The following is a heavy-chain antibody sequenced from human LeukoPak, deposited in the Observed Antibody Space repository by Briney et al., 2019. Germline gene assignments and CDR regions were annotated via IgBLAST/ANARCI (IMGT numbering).Heavy chain of an antibody. Sequence: SETLSLTCTVSGGSISSYYWSWIRQPPGKGLEWIGYIYYSGSTNYNPSLKSRVTISVDTSKNQFSLKPSSVTAADTAVYYCARHMSYCGGDCYSLWDDAFDIWGQGTMVTVSS. V-gene: IGHV4-59*08. D-gene: IGHD2-21*02. CDR2: IYYSGST. CDR1: GGSISSYY. J-gene: IGHJ3*02. CDR3: ARHMSYCGGDCYSLWDDAFDI.